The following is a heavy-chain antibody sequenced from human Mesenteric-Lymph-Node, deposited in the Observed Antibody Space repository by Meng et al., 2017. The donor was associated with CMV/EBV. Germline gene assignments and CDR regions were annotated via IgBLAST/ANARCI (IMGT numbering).Heavy chain of an antibody. CDR3: ASNSREQLAFDY. CDR2: ISSSGSTI. CDR1: GFTFSDYY. J-gene: IGHJ4*02. V-gene: IGHV3-11*04. Sequence: GESLKISCAASGFTFSDYYMSWIRQAPGKGLEWVSYISSSGSTIDYADSVKGRFTISRDNAKNSLYLQMNSLRAEDTAVYYCASNSREQLAFDYWGQGTLVTVSS. D-gene: IGHD6-6*01.